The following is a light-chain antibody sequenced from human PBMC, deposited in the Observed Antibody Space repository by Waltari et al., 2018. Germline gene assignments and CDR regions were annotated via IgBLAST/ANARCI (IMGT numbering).Light chain of an antibody. V-gene: IGKV2-28*01. CDR1: QSLLHSNGHYY. Sequence: IVMTQSPLSLPVIPGEPASISCRSSQSLLHSNGHYYLDWYVQKPGQSPQLLIYLGSNRASGVPDRVSGGASGTDYTLKISRVEAEDVGVYYCMQVLLAWTCGQGTTVEIK. CDR2: LGS. CDR3: MQVLLAWT. J-gene: IGKJ1*01.